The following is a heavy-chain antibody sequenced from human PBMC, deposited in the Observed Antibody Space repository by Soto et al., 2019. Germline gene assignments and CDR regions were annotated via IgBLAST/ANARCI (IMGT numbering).Heavy chain of an antibody. CDR2: IYFSGST. J-gene: IGHJ5*02. Sequence: PSETLSLTWSVSGGSISSGDYYRSWIRRPPGKGLEWIGYIYFSGSTYYNPSLKGRITISVDTSKNQFSLKMSSLTAADTAVYYCVSYCSGSSCNWFDPWGQGTLVTVSS. CDR1: GGSISSGDYY. CDR3: VSYCSGSSCNWFDP. D-gene: IGHD2-15*01. V-gene: IGHV4-30-4*01.